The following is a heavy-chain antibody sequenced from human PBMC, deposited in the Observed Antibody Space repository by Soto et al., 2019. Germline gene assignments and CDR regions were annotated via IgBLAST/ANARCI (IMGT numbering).Heavy chain of an antibody. D-gene: IGHD5-12*01. CDR1: GYTFANYG. V-gene: IGHV1-18*01. CDR3: ARESGGATATLDYYYFYMDV. Sequence: ASVKVSCKASGYTFANYGISWVRQAPGQGLEWMGWINPNGGDTKYAQIFRGRVAMTRDTPISTAYLELTSLRSDDTAIYYCARESGGATATLDYYYFYMDVWGKGTTVTVSS. CDR2: INPNGGDT. J-gene: IGHJ6*03.